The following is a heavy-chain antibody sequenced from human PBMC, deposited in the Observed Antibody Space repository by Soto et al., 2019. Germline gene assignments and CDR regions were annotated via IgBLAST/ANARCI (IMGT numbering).Heavy chain of an antibody. J-gene: IGHJ4*02. V-gene: IGHV3-30-3*01. CDR3: ATTDTYQELYGYLDY. CDR2: ISYDGNNK. Sequence: GGSLRLSCAASGFTFRSYAMHWVRQAPGKGLEWVAVISYDGNNKYYADSVKGRFTISGDNSKNTLSLQMNSLRAEDTALYYCATTDTYQELYGYLDYWGQGILVTVSS. CDR1: GFTFRSYA. D-gene: IGHD5-18*01.